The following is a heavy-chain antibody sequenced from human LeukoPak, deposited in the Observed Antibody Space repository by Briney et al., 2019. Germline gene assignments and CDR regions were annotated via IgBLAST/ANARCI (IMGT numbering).Heavy chain of an antibody. CDR1: GYSISSGYY. CDR3: ASIYYDFWSGYRPALDV. CDR2: IYHSGRT. J-gene: IGHJ6*04. D-gene: IGHD3-3*01. V-gene: IGHV4-38-2*02. Sequence: TSETLSLTCTVSGYSISSGYYWGWIRQPPGKGLEWIGSIYHSGRTFYNPSLKSRVTISVDTSKNQFSLKLTSVTAADTAVYYCASIYYDFWSGYRPALDVWGKGTTVTVSS.